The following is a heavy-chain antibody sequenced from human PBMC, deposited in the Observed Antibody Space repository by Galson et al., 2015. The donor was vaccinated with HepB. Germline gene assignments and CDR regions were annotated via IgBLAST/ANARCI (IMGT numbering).Heavy chain of an antibody. CDR1: GYTFTDYG. J-gene: IGHJ5*02. CDR2: ISAYNGNK. CDR3: ARGGNNWFDP. V-gene: IGHV1-18*04. Sequence: SVKVSCKASGYTFTDYGISWVRQAPGQGLEWMGWISAYNGNKNYAQKFQGRVILTTDTSTSTAYMQLRSLRSDDTAVYYCARGGNNWFDPWGQGTLVTVSS.